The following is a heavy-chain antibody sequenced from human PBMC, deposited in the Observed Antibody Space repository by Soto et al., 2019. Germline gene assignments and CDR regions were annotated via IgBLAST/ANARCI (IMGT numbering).Heavy chain of an antibody. CDR3: ARDHHNRKYVTCFDY. CDR2: ISISGINI. D-gene: IGHD2-21*02. J-gene: IGHJ4*02. V-gene: IGHV3-48*03. Sequence: GGSLRLSCAASGFSFSIYEMNWVRQAPGEGLEWVSYISISGINIHYADSVKGRFTISRDNAKNSLYLQMNNLRAEDTAVYYCARDHHNRKYVTCFDYWGQGTLVTVSS. CDR1: GFSFSIYE.